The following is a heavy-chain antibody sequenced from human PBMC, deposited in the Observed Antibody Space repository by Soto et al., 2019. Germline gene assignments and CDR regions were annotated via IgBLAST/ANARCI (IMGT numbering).Heavy chain of an antibody. CDR2: IYYSGSP. J-gene: IGHJ4*02. CDR3: ARTSYGGKSAEFDY. CDR1: GGSISSGGYY. V-gene: IGHV4-31*03. Sequence: SETLSLTCTVSGGSISSGGYYWSWIRQHPGKGLEWIGYIYYSGSPYYNPSLKSRVTISVDTSKNQFSLKLSSVTAADTAVYYCARTSYGGKSAEFDYWGQGTLVTVSS. D-gene: IGHD4-17*01.